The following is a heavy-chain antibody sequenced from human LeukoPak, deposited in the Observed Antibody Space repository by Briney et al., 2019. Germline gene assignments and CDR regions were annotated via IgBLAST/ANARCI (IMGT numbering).Heavy chain of an antibody. J-gene: IGHJ3*02. Sequence: SETLSLTCAVYGGSFSGYYWSWIRQPPGKGLEWIGEINHSGSTNYNPSLKSRVTISVDTSKNQFSLKLSSVTAADTAVYYCARDLEVAMVRGDHGPAFDIWGQGTMVTVSS. CDR2: INHSGST. CDR3: ARDLEVAMVRGDHGPAFDI. CDR1: GGSFSGYY. D-gene: IGHD3-10*01. V-gene: IGHV4-34*01.